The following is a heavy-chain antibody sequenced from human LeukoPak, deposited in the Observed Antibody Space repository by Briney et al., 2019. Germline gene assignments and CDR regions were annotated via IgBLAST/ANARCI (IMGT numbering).Heavy chain of an antibody. J-gene: IGHJ4*02. V-gene: IGHV3-21*01. CDR2: IAISGTYI. CDR3: ARDLSATARAYDY. CDR1: GFILSDYN. D-gene: IGHD1-26*01. Sequence: GGSLRLSCAASGFILSDYNMNWVRQAPGKGLEWVSFIAISGTYITYADSVKGRFTISRDNAKNSLYLQMNTLRAEDTAVYYCARDLSATARAYDYWGQRTLVTVSS.